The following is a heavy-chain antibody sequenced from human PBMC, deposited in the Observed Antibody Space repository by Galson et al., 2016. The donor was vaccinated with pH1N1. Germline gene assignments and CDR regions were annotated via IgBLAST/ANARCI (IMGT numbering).Heavy chain of an antibody. D-gene: IGHD3-10*01. CDR1: GGSISSHY. V-gene: IGHV4-59*11. Sequence: ETLSLTCTVSGGSISSHYWSWIRQPPGKGLEYIGYISYDGRTNYSPSLKSRFTMSVDMSKNQFSLRLNSVTAADTARYYCARDLTSLLRGASYFDHWGPGTPVTVSS. J-gene: IGHJ4*02. CDR2: ISYDGRT. CDR3: ARDLTSLLRGASYFDH.